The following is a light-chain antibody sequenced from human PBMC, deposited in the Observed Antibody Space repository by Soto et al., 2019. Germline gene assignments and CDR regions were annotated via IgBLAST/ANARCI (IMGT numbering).Light chain of an antibody. CDR3: QQYYGTPVT. V-gene: IGKV4-1*01. J-gene: IGKJ4*01. CDR1: QTVLYNSNNKNH. Sequence: DFVMTQAPDSLAVSLGERATINCKSSQTVLYNSNNKNHLGWFQQKPGHPPKLLIYGASTRASGVPDRFSGSGSGTDFTLTISSLQAEDVAVYYCQQYYGTPVTFGGGTKVEIK. CDR2: GAS.